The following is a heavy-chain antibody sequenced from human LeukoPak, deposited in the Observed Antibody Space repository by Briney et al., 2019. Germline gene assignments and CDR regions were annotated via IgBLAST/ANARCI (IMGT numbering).Heavy chain of an antibody. CDR2: MNPNSGNT. CDR3: ARGRGLRFLERLLYGWFDP. CDR1: GYTFTSYD. V-gene: IGHV1-8*03. J-gene: IGHJ5*02. Sequence: ASVTVSCKASGYTFTSYDINWVRQATGQGLEWMGWMNPNSGNTGYAQKFQGRVTITRNTSMSTAYMELSSLRSGDTAVYYCARGRGLRFLERLLYGWFDPWGQGTLVTVSS. D-gene: IGHD3-3*01.